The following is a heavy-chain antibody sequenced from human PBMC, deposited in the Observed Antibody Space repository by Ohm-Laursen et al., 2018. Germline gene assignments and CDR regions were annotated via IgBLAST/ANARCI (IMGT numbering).Heavy chain of an antibody. V-gene: IGHV4-59*11. CDR3: ASSGSPSRAWYSFGS. J-gene: IGHJ4*02. D-gene: IGHD6-13*01. Sequence: SETLSLTCTVSGASINSHHWSFIRQPPGKGLEWIAFVYYSGSTYYNPSLKSRVSMSVDTSNNQFSLQLRYVTAADTAVYYCASSGSPSRAWYSFGSWGQGTLVTVSS. CDR1: GASINSHH. CDR2: VYYSGST.